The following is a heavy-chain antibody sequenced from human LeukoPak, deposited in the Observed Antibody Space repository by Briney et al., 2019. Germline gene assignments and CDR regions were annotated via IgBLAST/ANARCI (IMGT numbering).Heavy chain of an antibody. CDR2: INSDGSSI. CDR3: GRGSGVADY. CDR1: GFTLRRYW. D-gene: IGHD7-27*01. Sequence: GGSLRLSCVASGFTLRRYWMHWVRQAPGKGLVWVSRINSDGSSITYADSVKGRFTISRDNAKNTLYLQMTSLRVEDTAVYYCGRGSGVADYWGQGALVTVSS. J-gene: IGHJ4*02. V-gene: IGHV3-74*03.